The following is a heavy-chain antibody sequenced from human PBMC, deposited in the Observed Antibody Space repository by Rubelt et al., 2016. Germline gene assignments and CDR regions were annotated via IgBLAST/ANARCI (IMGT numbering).Heavy chain of an antibody. V-gene: IGHV1-3*01. CDR1: GYPFATYA. D-gene: IGHD4-17*01. J-gene: IGHJ6*01. CDR3: ARFALPGVTTAYYYFALDV. Sequence: QVQLVQSGAEVKRPGASVKVSCKASGYPFATYAMHWVRQAPGQRLERLGWIDAGNGDTKYSINLQCAVTFTRDTSASTAYMELSSLRSEDSAVYYCARFALPGVTTAYYYFALDVWGQGTPVTVSS. CDR2: IDAGNGDT.